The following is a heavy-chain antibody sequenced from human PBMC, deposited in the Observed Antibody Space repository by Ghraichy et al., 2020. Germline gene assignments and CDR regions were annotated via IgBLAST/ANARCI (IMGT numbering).Heavy chain of an antibody. CDR1: GFAYNSYW. CDR2: INYDGSAE. Sequence: GGSLRLSCAASGFAYNSYWMNWVRQAPGKGLEWVAYINYDGSAEHYVDSVKGRFAISRDNAKNLLFLQMNSLRAEDTAVYYCARGWGGFDYLGQGTLVTVSS. J-gene: IGHJ4*02. D-gene: IGHD3-10*01. V-gene: IGHV3-7*01. CDR3: ARGWGGFDY.